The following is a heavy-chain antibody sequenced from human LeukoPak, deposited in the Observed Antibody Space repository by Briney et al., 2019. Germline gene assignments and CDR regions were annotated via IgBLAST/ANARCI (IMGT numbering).Heavy chain of an antibody. D-gene: IGHD3-22*01. CDR2: ISGSGGST. CDR1: GFTFSCYA. J-gene: IGHJ3*02. Sequence: GGSLRLSCAASGFTFSCYAMSWVRQAPGKGLEWVSAISGSGGSTYYADSVKGRFTISRDNSKNTLYLQMNSLRAEDTAVYYCANSPETYYYDSSGYAFDIWGQGTMVTVSS. V-gene: IGHV3-23*01. CDR3: ANSPETYYYDSSGYAFDI.